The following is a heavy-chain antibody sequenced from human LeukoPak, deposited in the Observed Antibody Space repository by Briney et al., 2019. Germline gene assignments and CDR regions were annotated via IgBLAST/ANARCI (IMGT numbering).Heavy chain of an antibody. CDR3: ARDPATVTSHFDY. J-gene: IGHJ4*02. CDR1: GFIFSRYD. Sequence: GTSLRLSCVASGFIFSRYDMHWVRQAPGKGLEWVALIWHDGSKTHYADSAKGRFTISRDDSKSTLYVQMNSLRVEDTAVYYCARDPATVTSHFDYWGQGALVTVSS. V-gene: IGHV3-33*01. CDR2: IWHDGSKT. D-gene: IGHD4-17*01.